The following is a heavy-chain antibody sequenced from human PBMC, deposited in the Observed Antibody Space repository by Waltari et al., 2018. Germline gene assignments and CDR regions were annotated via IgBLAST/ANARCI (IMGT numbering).Heavy chain of an antibody. J-gene: IGHJ3*01. Sequence: EVQLVQSRAEMKKPGESLQISCKASGYSFTSYWIGWVRQMPGKGLEWMGIIYPGASDTTYSPSFQGQVTISADKSISTAYLQLSSLKASDTAMYYCARLFYCSSTGCWRSSAFDVWGQGTLVTVS. D-gene: IGHD2-2*01. CDR1: GYSFTSYW. CDR3: ARLFYCSSTGCWRSSAFDV. V-gene: IGHV5-51*01. CDR2: IYPGASDT.